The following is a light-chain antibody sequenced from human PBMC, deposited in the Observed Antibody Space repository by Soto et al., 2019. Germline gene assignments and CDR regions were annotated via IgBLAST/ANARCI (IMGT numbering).Light chain of an antibody. CDR1: QSLSNY. CDR2: DAS. J-gene: IGKJ1*01. CDR3: LQRSNWPWT. Sequence: EIVLAQSPATLSLSPGERATLSCRASQSLSNYLAWYQQKPGQAPRLLIYDASNRATGIPARFSGSGSGTDFTLTISSLDPEDFAVYYCLQRSNWPWTFGQGTKVEIK. V-gene: IGKV3-11*01.